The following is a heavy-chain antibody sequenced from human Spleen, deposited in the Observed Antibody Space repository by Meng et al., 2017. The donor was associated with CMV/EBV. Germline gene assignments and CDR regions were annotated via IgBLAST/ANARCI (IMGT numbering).Heavy chain of an antibody. V-gene: IGHV4-38-2*02. D-gene: IGHD2-2*02. Sequence: GSLRLSCTVSGYSISSGFYWGWIRQPPGKGLEWIASTYHDGATYYNPSLKSRVTMSVDTSKNQFSLKLSSVTAADTAVYYCASTTVGYCSSTSCYTRWFDPWGQGTLVTVSS. CDR1: GYSISSGFY. J-gene: IGHJ5*02. CDR3: ASTTVGYCSSTSCYTRWFDP. CDR2: TYHDGAT.